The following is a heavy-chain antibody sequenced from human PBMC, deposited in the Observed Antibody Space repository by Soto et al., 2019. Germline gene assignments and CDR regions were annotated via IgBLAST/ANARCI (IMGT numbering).Heavy chain of an antibody. CDR3: APLSVSLSGPYGIHV. V-gene: IGHV4-39*01. D-gene: IGHD2-15*01. CDR1: GYSLSSSDYY. Sequence: PSETLSLTCSVSGYSLSSSDYYWAWIRQSPGKGLEWIGSMFYSGLTYYNPPLKSRVTLSVDTSKNQFSVRLNSVTAADTAVYYCAPLSVSLSGPYGIHVWGQGTTVTVSS. J-gene: IGHJ6*02. CDR2: MFYSGLT.